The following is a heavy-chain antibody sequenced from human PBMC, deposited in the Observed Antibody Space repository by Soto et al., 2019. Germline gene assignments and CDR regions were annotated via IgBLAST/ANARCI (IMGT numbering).Heavy chain of an antibody. CDR2: IIPVFGAV. J-gene: IGHJ5*02. V-gene: IGHV1-69*01. Sequence: QVRLVQSGAEVKKPGASVNVSCKASGGTFSHYAITWLRLAPGHGLAWLGGIIPVFGAVNYAQKFQGRVTIPADESTSTAYMELNRLRAEGTDVYYCARDTPYTTSFGNWFDPWGQGTLVIVSA. CDR3: ARDTPYTTSFGNWFDP. CDR1: GGTFSHYA. D-gene: IGHD6-13*01.